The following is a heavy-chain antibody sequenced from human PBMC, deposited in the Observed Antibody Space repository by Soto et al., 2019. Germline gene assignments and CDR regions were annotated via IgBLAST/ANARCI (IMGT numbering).Heavy chain of an antibody. CDR3: VRWGPHGDCDY. V-gene: IGHV3-33*01. D-gene: IGHD3-16*01. Sequence: GGSLRLSCLASGFTFSGAGMHWVRQAPGRGLEWVAAIWNDGSSEYYPDSVKGRFTISRDNSKSMLFLQMDSLRAEDTAVYYCVRWGPHGDCDYWGQGSLVTVSS. CDR1: GFTFSGAG. J-gene: IGHJ4*02. CDR2: IWNDGSSE.